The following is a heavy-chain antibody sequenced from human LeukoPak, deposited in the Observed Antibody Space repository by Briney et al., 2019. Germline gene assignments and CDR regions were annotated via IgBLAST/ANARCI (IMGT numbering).Heavy chain of an antibody. Sequence: SETLSLTCAVSGYSISSGYYWGWIRQPPGKGLEWIGSIYHSGSTYYNPSLKSRVTISVDTSKNQFSLKLSSVTAADTAVYYCARRSYMGGGYVSREAWGQGTLVTVSS. J-gene: IGHJ4*02. D-gene: IGHD5-12*01. CDR2: IYHSGST. V-gene: IGHV4-38-2*01. CDR3: ARRSYMGGGYVSREA. CDR1: GYSISSGYY.